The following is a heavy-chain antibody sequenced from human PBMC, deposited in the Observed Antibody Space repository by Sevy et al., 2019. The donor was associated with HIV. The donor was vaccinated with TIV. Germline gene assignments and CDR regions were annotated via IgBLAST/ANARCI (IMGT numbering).Heavy chain of an antibody. D-gene: IGHD5-12*01. CDR1: GGSISSYY. CDR2: IYYSGST. Sequence: PSETLSLTCTVSGGSISSYYWSWIRQPPGKGLEWIGYIYYSGSTNYNPSLKSRVTISVDTSKNQFSLKLSSVTAADTAVYYCARGEMATISAYSYFDYWGQGTLVTVSS. CDR3: ARGEMATISAYSYFDY. J-gene: IGHJ4*02. V-gene: IGHV4-59*01.